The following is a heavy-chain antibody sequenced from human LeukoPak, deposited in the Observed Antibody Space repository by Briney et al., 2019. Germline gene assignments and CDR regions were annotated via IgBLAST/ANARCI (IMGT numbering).Heavy chain of an antibody. CDR1: GFTFSSYG. CDR2: ISYDGSNK. D-gene: IGHD6-13*01. Sequence: PGGSLRLSCAASGFTFSSYGMHWVRQAPGKGLEWVAVISYDGSNKYYADSVKGRFTISRDNSKNTLYLQMNSLRAEDTAVYYCAKRYSSSWYWVDYWGQGTLVTVSS. V-gene: IGHV3-30*18. CDR3: AKRYSSSWYWVDY. J-gene: IGHJ4*02.